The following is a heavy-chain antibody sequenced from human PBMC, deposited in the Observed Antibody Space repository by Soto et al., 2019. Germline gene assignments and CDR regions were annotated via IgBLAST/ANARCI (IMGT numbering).Heavy chain of an antibody. Sequence: SAVQVSCKASGYRFTNHDVSWVRPATGQGLEWMGWMNPGSGDTGYAQKFQGRVTMTRDISIATAYMELSSLRSDDTAIYYVAIMATAASLNWLLPWGQGTL. V-gene: IGHV1-8*01. CDR2: MNPGSGDT. CDR1: GYRFTNHD. J-gene: IGHJ1*01. CDR3: AIMATAASLNWLLP. D-gene: IGHD2-8*02.